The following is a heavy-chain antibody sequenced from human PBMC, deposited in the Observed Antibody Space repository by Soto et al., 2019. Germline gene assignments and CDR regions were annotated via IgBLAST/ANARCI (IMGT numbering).Heavy chain of an antibody. V-gene: IGHV1-8*01. J-gene: IGHJ6*03. CDR2: MNPNSGNT. CDR3: AIHYCSGSYYNGRYYYYYYYMDV. D-gene: IGHD3-10*01. CDR1: GYTFTSYD. Sequence: ASVKVSCKASGYTFTSYDINWVRQATGQGLEWMGWMNPNSGNTGYAQKFQGRVTMTRNTSISTAYMELSSLRSEDTAVYYCAIHYCSGSYYNGRYYYYYYYMDVWGKGTTVTVSS.